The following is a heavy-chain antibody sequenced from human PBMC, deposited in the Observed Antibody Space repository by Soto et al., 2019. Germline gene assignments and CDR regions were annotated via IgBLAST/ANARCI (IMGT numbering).Heavy chain of an antibody. J-gene: IGHJ6*02. CDR1: GCTFSSYA. CDR3: ARDRDFWSGYYFYYYGMDV. D-gene: IGHD3-3*01. CDR2: IIPIFGTA. Sequence: GASVKVSCKASGCTFSSYAISWVRQAPGQGLEWMGGIIPIFGTANYAQKFQGRVTITADKSTSTAYMELSSLRSEDTAVYYCARDRDFWSGYYFYYYGMDVWGQGTTVTVPS. V-gene: IGHV1-69*06.